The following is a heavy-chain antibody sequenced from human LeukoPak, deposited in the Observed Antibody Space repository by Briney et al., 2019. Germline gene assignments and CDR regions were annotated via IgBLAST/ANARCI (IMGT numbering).Heavy chain of an antibody. CDR2: IRSKAYGGTT. D-gene: IGHD3-10*01. CDR1: GFTFGDYA. CDR3: STDPASNLWV. Sequence: GGSLRLSCTASGFTFGDYAMSWFRQAPGKGLEWVGFIRSKAYGGTTEYAASVKGRFTISRDDSKSIAYLQMNSLKTEDTAVYYCSTDPASNLWVWGQGTLVTVSS. V-gene: IGHV3-49*03. J-gene: IGHJ4*02.